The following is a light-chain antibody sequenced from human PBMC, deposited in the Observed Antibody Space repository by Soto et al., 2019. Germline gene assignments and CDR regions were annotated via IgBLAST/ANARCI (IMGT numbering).Light chain of an antibody. J-gene: IGKJ4*01. CDR1: QSVRSNS. CDR3: QQYERSPPT. V-gene: IGKV3-20*01. Sequence: EIVLTQSPGTLSLSPGERATLSCRASQSVRSNSLAWYQQKPGQAPRLLIYGASTRATGIPDRFSGSGSGTDFTLTISRLEPEDFAVYCCQQYERSPPTFGGGTKVEIK. CDR2: GAS.